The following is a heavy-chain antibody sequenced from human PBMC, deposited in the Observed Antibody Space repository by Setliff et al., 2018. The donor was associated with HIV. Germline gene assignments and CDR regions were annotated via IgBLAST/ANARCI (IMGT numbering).Heavy chain of an antibody. D-gene: IGHD1-26*01. CDR1: GGTFSSYA. V-gene: IGHV1-69*13. J-gene: IGHJ4*02. CDR3: ARDHGGSQILDCFDY. CDR2: IIPIFGST. Sequence: SVKVSCKASGGTFSSYAISWVRQAPGQGLEWMGGIIPIFGSTKYAQKFQDRVTITADESTYTADMELSSLRSEDTAVYYCARDHGGSQILDCFDYWGQGTPVTVSS.